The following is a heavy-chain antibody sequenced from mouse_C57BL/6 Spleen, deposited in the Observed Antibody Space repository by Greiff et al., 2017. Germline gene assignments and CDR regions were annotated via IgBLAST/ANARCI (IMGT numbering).Heavy chain of an antibody. J-gene: IGHJ4*01. CDR1: GYTFTSYW. CDR3: ARVGYGSSGDVDY. Sequence: QVQLQQPGAELVKPGASVKLSCKASGYTFTSYWMHWVKQRPGQGLEWIGMIHPNSGSTNYNEKFKSKATLTVDKSSSTAYMQLSSLTSEDSAVYYGARVGYGSSGDVDYWGQGTSVTVSS. V-gene: IGHV1-64*01. CDR2: IHPNSGST. D-gene: IGHD1-1*01.